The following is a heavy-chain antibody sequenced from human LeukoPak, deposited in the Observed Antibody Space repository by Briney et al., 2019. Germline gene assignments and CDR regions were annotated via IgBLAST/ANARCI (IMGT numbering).Heavy chain of an antibody. CDR2: IIPIFGTA. D-gene: IGHD1-14*01. Sequence: SVRVSCKVSGYTSSVLSMQWVRQAPGQGLEWMGGIIPIFGTANYAQKFQGRVTITADESTSTAYMELSSLRSEDTAVYYCATIRSGHYYFDYWGQGTLVTVSS. J-gene: IGHJ4*02. V-gene: IGHV1-69*13. CDR3: ATIRSGHYYFDY. CDR1: GYTSSVLS.